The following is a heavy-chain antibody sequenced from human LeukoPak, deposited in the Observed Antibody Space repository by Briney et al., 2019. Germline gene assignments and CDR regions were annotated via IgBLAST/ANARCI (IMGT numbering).Heavy chain of an antibody. CDR3: ARHESPYSSRPGWFDP. J-gene: IGHJ5*02. Sequence: SETLSLTCAVSGYSISSGYYWGWIRQPPGKGLEWIGSIYHSGSTYYNPSLKSRVTISVDTSKNQFSLKLSSLTAADTAVYYCARHESPYSSRPGWFDPWGQGTLVTVSS. V-gene: IGHV4-38-2*01. CDR2: IYHSGST. D-gene: IGHD6-13*01. CDR1: GYSISSGYY.